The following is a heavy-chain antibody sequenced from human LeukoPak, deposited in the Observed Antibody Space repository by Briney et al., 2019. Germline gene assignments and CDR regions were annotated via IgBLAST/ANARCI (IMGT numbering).Heavy chain of an antibody. CDR3: ARDPSLAVAGIRLFDY. J-gene: IGHJ4*02. Sequence: ASVKVSCKTSGYTFTNYGISWVRQAPGQGLEWMGWISGYNGNPRYAQKVQGRVTMTTDTSTNTAYMGVNSLRSDDTAIYYCARDPSLAVAGIRLFDYWGQGTLVIVSS. CDR1: GYTFTNYG. CDR2: ISGYNGNP. V-gene: IGHV1-18*01. D-gene: IGHD6-19*01.